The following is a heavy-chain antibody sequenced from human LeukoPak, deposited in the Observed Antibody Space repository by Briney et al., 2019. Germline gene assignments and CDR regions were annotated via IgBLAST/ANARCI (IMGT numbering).Heavy chain of an antibody. CDR2: INPNSGGT. V-gene: IGHV1-2*02. J-gene: IGHJ4*02. CDR3: ARDPGGTGTTTGDDY. CDR1: GYTFTGYY. Sequence: ASVKVSCKASGYTFTGYYMHWVRQAPGQGLEWMGWINPNSGGTSYAQKFQGRVTMTRDTSISTAYMELSRLRSDDTAVYYCARDPGGTGTTTGDDYWGQGTLVTVSS. D-gene: IGHD1-1*01.